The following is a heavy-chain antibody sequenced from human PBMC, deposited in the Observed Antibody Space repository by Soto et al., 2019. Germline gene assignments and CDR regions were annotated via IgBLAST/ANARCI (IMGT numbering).Heavy chain of an antibody. Sequence: QVQLVQSGAEVKKPGASVKVSCKASGYTFTSYYMHWVRQAPGQGLEWMGIINPSGGSTSYAQKFRGRVTMTRDTATRTVDMELSSLRSEDTAVYYCAREGLAAAVDYWGQGTLVTVSS. CDR3: AREGLAAAVDY. J-gene: IGHJ4*02. CDR1: GYTFTSYY. CDR2: INPSGGST. V-gene: IGHV1-46*01. D-gene: IGHD6-13*01.